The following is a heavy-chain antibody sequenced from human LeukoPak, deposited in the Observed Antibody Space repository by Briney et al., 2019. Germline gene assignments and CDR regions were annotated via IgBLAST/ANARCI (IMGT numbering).Heavy chain of an antibody. Sequence: GGSLRLSCAASGFTVSSNYMSWVRQAPGKGLEWVSVIYSGGSTYYADSVKGRFTISRDNSKNTLYLQMNSLRAEDTAVYYCARGAIVAGTGAFDYWGQGTLVTVSS. CDR1: GFTVSSNY. CDR2: IYSGGST. CDR3: ARGAIVAGTGAFDY. J-gene: IGHJ4*02. D-gene: IGHD6-19*01. V-gene: IGHV3-53*01.